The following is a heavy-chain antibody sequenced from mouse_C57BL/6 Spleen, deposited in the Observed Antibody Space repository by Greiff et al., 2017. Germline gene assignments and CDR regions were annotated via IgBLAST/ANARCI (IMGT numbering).Heavy chain of an antibody. CDR1: GFTFSDYG. D-gene: IGHD1-1*01. CDR3: ARPPITTVVAGGYFDY. J-gene: IGHJ2*01. V-gene: IGHV5-17*01. CDR2: ISSGSSTI. Sequence: EVQLVESGGGLVKPGGSLKLSCAASGFTFSDYGMHWVRQAPEKGLEWVAYISSGSSTIYYADTVKGRFTISRDNAKNTLFLQMTSLRSEDTAMYYCARPPITTVVAGGYFDYWGQGTTLTVSS.